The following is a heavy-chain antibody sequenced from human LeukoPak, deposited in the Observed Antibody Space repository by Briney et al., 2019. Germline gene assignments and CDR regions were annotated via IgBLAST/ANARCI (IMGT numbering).Heavy chain of an antibody. Sequence: PGGALRLSCAASGFTVSDNNMSWVRQAPGKGLEWVSMIHTGGSAYYTDSVKGRFTISRGDSTNTLYLHMNSLRAEDTALYYCARGGGYPLYYYGMYVWGQGTTVTVSS. D-gene: IGHD1-26*01. CDR2: IHTGGSA. V-gene: IGHV3-53*01. J-gene: IGHJ6*02. CDR1: GFTVSDNN. CDR3: ARGGGYPLYYYGMYV.